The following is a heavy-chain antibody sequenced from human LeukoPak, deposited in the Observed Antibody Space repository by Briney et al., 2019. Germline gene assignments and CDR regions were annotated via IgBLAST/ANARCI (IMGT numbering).Heavy chain of an antibody. V-gene: IGHV3-74*01. CDR1: GFTFSSYW. Sequence: PGGSLRLSCAASGFTFSSYWMYWVRQTPGKGLVWVSRINSDGRSTSYADSVKGRFTISRDNAKNTLYLQMNSLRAEDTAVYYCARGTSHSEYLFDYWGQGSLVTVSS. CDR3: ARGTSHSEYLFDY. J-gene: IGHJ4*02. D-gene: IGHD2-2*01. CDR2: INSDGRST.